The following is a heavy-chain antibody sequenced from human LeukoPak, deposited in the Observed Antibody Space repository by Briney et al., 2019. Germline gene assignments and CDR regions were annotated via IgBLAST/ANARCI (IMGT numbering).Heavy chain of an antibody. D-gene: IGHD3-22*01. CDR1: GGSISSYY. J-gene: IGHJ5*02. V-gene: IGHV4-4*07. CDR2: IYTSGST. CDR3: ARDSDYYDSSGYYHNWFDP. Sequence: SETLSLTCTVSGGSISSYYWSWIRQPAGKGLEWIGRIYTSGSTNYNPSLKSRVTMSVDTSKNQFSLKLSSVTAADTAVYYCARDSDYYDSSGYYHNWFDPWGQGTLVTVSS.